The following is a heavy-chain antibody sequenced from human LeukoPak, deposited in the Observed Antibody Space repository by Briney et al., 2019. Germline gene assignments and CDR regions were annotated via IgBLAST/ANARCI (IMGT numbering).Heavy chain of an antibody. Sequence: GGSLRLSCAASGFTFYDYGMTWVRQAPGKGLEWVSTISGSGLSTYYADSVKGRFTISRDNSNNTVFLQMNSLRAEDTAVYFCARDNSGVYAIPGGRYYYYMDVWGKGTTVTVSS. V-gene: IGHV3-23*01. J-gene: IGHJ6*03. CDR1: GFTFYDYG. CDR2: ISGSGLST. CDR3: ARDNSGVYAIPGGRYYYYMDV. D-gene: IGHD2-8*01.